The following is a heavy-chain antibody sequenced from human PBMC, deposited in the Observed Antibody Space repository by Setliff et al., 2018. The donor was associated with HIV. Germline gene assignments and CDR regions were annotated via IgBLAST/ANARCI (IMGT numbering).Heavy chain of an antibody. CDR3: ARERSALLWKNWFDP. D-gene: IGHD3-10*01. V-gene: IGHV4-39*07. CDR2: IYYSGNT. CDR1: GGSIKSSSYY. J-gene: IGHJ5*02. Sequence: TLSLTCTVSGGSIKSSSYYWGWIRQPPGKGLEWIGSIYYSGNTYYNPSLKSRVTISVDTSRNQFSLRLSSVTAADTAIYYCARERSALLWKNWFDPWGQGTLVTVSS.